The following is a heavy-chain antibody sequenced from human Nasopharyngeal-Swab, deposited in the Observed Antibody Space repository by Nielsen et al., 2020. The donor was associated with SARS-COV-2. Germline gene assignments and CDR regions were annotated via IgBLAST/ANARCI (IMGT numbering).Heavy chain of an antibody. Sequence: WIRQHPGKGLEWIASIYHSGSTYYNPSLRSRVTILVDTSKNQFSLKLYSVTAADTAIYYCARRSGYSYGYALDNWGPGTLVTVSS. V-gene: IGHV4-38-2*01. CDR2: IYHSGST. D-gene: IGHD5-18*01. J-gene: IGHJ4*02. CDR3: ARRSGYSYGYALDN.